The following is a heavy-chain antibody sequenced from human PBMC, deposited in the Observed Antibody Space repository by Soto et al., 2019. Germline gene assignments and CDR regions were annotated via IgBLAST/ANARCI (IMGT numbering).Heavy chain of an antibody. V-gene: IGHV4-31*03. J-gene: IGHJ6*02. Sequence: PSETLSLTCTVPGDSITSGGYYWSWLRQPPGKGLEWIGYIYHIGGASYNPSLRGRAVISIDTSKNQFSLRLNAVTAADTATYYCARDYYGAGSQYYYYGMEVWGQGTTVTVS. CDR1: GDSITSGGYY. CDR2: IYHIGGA. D-gene: IGHD3-10*01. CDR3: ARDYYGAGSQYYYYGMEV.